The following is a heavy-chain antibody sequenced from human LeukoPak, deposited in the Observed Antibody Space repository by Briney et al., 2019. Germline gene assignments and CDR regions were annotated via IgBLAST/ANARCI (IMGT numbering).Heavy chain of an antibody. CDR3: AKDGDPKYSSLTGSWFDL. Sequence: GGSLRLSCAASGFTFDDYAMHWVRQAPGKGLEWVSGISWNSGSIGYADSVKGRFTISRDNAKNSLYLQMNSLRAEDTALYYCAKDGDPKYSSLTGSWFDLWGQGTLVTVSS. V-gene: IGHV3-9*01. CDR1: GFTFDDYA. D-gene: IGHD6-6*01. J-gene: IGHJ5*02. CDR2: ISWNSGSI.